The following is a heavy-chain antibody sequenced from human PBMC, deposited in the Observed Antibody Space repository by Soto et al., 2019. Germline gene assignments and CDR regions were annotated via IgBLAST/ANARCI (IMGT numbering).Heavy chain of an antibody. V-gene: IGHV1-18*01. CDR2: ISAYNGNT. D-gene: IGHD1-1*01. J-gene: IGHJ6*02. CDR3: ARVWVGTTFAYYYGMDG. CDR1: GYTFTTYG. Sequence: QVQLVQSGAEVKKPGASVKVSCKASGYTFTTYGINWVRQAPGQGLEWMGWISAYNGNTNYAQKLKGRVTMTTDTSTSTAYMELRGLRSDDTAVYYWARVWVGTTFAYYYGMDGWGPGTTGTVSS.